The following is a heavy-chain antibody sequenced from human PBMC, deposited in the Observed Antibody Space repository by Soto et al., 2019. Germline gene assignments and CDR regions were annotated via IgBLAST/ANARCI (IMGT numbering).Heavy chain of an antibody. CDR3: ARSSVAGTWAYYFDY. CDR1: GFIFTTYA. V-gene: IGHV3-30-3*01. J-gene: IGHJ4*02. Sequence: QVHLVESGGGVVQPGRSLRLSCAASGFIFTTYAMHWVRQAPGKGLEWVAVISYDGNHEYYADSVRGRFTISRDNSNNTLYLQMGRLRADDTALYYCARSSVAGTWAYYFDYWGQGALVTVSS. D-gene: IGHD6-19*01. CDR2: ISYDGNHE.